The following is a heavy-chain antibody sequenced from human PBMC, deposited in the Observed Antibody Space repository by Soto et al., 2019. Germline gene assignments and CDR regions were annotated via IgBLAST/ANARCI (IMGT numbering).Heavy chain of an antibody. CDR2: IYYSGST. J-gene: IGHJ3*02. CDR3: ASWPVLLWFGEHAFDI. V-gene: IGHV4-31*03. CDR1: GGSISNGGYY. Sequence: QVQLQESGPGLVKPSQTLSLTCTVSGGSISNGGYYWSWIRQHPGKGLEWIGYIYYSGSTYYNPSPKSRVTLSXXTXKXXFSLKLSSLTAADTAVYYCASWPVLLWFGEHAFDIWGQGTMVTVSS. D-gene: IGHD3-10*01.